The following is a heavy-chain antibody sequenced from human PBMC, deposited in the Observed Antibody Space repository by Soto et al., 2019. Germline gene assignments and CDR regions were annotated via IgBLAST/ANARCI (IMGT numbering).Heavy chain of an antibody. CDR2: IYWNDDK. V-gene: IGHV2-5*01. Sequence: SGPTLVNPTQTLTLTCTFSGFSLSTSGVGVGWIRQPPGKALEWLALIYWNDDKRYSPSMKSRLTINKDTSKNQVVLTMTNMDPVDTATYYFAQETRYYYDSSGYYYVTDYWGQGTLVTVSS. J-gene: IGHJ4*02. CDR3: AQETRYYYDSSGYYYVTDY. CDR1: GFSLSTSGVG. D-gene: IGHD3-22*01.